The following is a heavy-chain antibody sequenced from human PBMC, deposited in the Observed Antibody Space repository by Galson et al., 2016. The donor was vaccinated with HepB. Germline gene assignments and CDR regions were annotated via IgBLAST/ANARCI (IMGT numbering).Heavy chain of an antibody. CDR3: AIDIWGVADSGFHSGMDV. CDR2: INWHDGST. Sequence: SLRLSCAASGFIFDEYGLSWVRQAPGKGLEWVSGINWHDGSTSYADSVRGRFIISRDNAKNSLYRQMNSLSVEDTALYYCAIDIWGVADSGFHSGMDVWGQGTTVIVSS. J-gene: IGHJ6*02. V-gene: IGHV3-20*04. CDR1: GFIFDEYG. D-gene: IGHD2-21*01.